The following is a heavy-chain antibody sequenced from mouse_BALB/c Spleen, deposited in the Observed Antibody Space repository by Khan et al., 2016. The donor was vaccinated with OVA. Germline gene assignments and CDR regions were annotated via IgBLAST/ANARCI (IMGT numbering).Heavy chain of an antibody. CDR3: ARQPYYHYNIMDY. V-gene: IGHV2-6-1*01. Sequence: VQLQESGPGLAAPSQSLSITCTISGFSLTNYGVHWVRQPPGKGLEWLVVIWSDGTTTYNSALKSRLTITKDNSQSQVFLKMNSLQTDDTAIYFCARQPYYHYNIMDYWGQGTSVTASS. CDR2: IWSDGTT. J-gene: IGHJ4*01. D-gene: IGHD2-10*01. CDR1: GFSLTNYG.